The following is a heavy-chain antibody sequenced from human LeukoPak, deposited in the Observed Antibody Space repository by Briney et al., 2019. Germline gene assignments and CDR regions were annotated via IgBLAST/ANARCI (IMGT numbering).Heavy chain of an antibody. CDR1: GGTFSSYA. CDR3: SSSSWYYYYYMDV. Sequence: SVKVSCKASGGTFSSYAISWVRQAPGQGLEWMGGIIPIFGTANYAQKFQGRVTITTDESTSTAYMELSSLRSEDTAVYYCSSSSWYYYYYMDVWGKGTTVTVSS. CDR2: IIPIFGTA. D-gene: IGHD6-13*01. V-gene: IGHV1-69*05. J-gene: IGHJ6*03.